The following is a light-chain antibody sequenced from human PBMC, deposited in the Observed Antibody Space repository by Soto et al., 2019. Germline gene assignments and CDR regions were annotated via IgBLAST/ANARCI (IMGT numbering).Light chain of an antibody. CDR1: QSVLYTSNNKNY. V-gene: IGKV4-1*01. Sequence: DIAMTQSPGSLTVSLGERATVNCKSSQSVLYTSNNKNYLAWYQQKPGQPPKLLIYWASTRESGVPDRFSGSGSGTDFTLSISSLQAEDVAVYYCQQYYSTPLTFGGGTKVEIK. J-gene: IGKJ4*01. CDR2: WAS. CDR3: QQYYSTPLT.